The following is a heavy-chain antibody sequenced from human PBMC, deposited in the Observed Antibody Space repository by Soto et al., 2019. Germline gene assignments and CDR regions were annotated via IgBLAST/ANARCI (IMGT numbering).Heavy chain of an antibody. Sequence: SETLSLTCTVSGDSISTFYWGWMRQSPGKELEWIGYVYYTGSTNYNPSLKSRVTISVDRSKNQFSLKLTSANAADTAVYYCARGRTVRNYADDSSDYFYFFDYWGQGTQVAVSS. CDR3: ARGRTVRNYADDSSDYFYFFDY. D-gene: IGHD3-22*01. CDR2: VYYTGST. J-gene: IGHJ4*02. CDR1: GDSISTFY. V-gene: IGHV4-59*01.